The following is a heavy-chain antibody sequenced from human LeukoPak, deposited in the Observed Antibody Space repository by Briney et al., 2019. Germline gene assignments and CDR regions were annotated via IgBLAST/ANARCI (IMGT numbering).Heavy chain of an antibody. CDR3: AAGRGADFDY. J-gene: IGHJ4*02. CDR2: IDPSDSYT. CDR1: GYSFTSYW. V-gene: IGHV5-10-1*01. Sequence: GESLKISCKGSGYSFTSYWISWMRQMPGKGLEWMGRIDPSDSYTNYSPSFQGHVTISADKSISTAYLQWSSLKASDTAMYYCAAGRGADFDYWGQGTLVTVSS.